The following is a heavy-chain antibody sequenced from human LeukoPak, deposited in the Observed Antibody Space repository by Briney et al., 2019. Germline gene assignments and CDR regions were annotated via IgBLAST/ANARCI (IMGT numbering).Heavy chain of an antibody. J-gene: IGHJ6*02. CDR3: ARRNAGHLGYGMDV. CDR2: ISYDGSNK. Sequence: GRSLRLSCAASGFTFSSYAMHWVRQAPGKGLEWVAVISYDGSNKYYADSVKGRFTISRDNAENSLYLQMNSLRAEDTAVYYCARRNAGHLGYGMDVWGQGTTVTVSS. V-gene: IGHV3-30-3*01. D-gene: IGHD1-1*01. CDR1: GFTFSSYA.